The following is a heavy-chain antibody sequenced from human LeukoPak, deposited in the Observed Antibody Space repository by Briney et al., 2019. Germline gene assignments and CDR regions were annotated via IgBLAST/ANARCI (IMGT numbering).Heavy chain of an antibody. Sequence: GGSPRLSCAASGFTFSSYAMHWVRQAPGKGLEWVAVISYDGSNKYYADSVKGRFTISRDNSKNTLYLQMNSLRAEDTAVYYCATAESNYDILTGYSRYWGQGTLVTVSS. CDR1: GFTFSSYA. J-gene: IGHJ4*02. CDR3: ATAESNYDILTGYSRY. CDR2: ISYDGSNK. V-gene: IGHV3-30*04. D-gene: IGHD3-9*01.